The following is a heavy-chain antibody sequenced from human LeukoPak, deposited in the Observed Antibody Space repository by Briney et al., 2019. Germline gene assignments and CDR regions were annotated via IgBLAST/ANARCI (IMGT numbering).Heavy chain of an antibody. Sequence: GGSLRLSCAGSGSTYSDHWLTWVRQAPGKGLEWVASIKEDGREAHYADSVKGRFTISRDNTKSTLYLQMNSLRVEDTAVYYCAREWYDYGGDSGGYWGQGTLVTVSS. CDR2: IKEDGREA. CDR3: AREWYDYGGDSGGY. V-gene: IGHV3-7*01. D-gene: IGHD4-23*01. CDR1: GSTYSDHW. J-gene: IGHJ4*02.